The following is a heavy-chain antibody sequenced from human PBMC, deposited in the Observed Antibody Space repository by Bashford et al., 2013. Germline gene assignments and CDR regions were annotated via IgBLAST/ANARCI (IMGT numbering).Heavy chain of an antibody. CDR1: DSPSVGAG. CDR2: IEADGSFT. Sequence: GSRRDSPVQPLDSPSVGAGCTGSAKLQGRGWCGSSHIEADGSFTNYADSVKGRFTISRDNAKNTLLLQINSLRAEDTAMYYCARGGETAVAPVHPFDYWGQGALVTVSS. V-gene: IGHV3-74*01. J-gene: IGHJ4*02. CDR3: ARGGETAVAPVHPFDY. D-gene: IGHD4-23*01.